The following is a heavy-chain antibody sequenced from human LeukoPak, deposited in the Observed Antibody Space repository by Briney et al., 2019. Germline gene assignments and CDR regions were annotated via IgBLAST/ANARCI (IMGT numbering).Heavy chain of an antibody. CDR3: ARVWSNWFDP. V-gene: IGHV4-30-2*01. J-gene: IGHJ5*02. CDR2: IYHSGST. CDR1: GGSISSGGYS. D-gene: IGHD2-8*02. Sequence: SETLSLTCAVSGGSISSGGYSWSWIRQPPGKGLEWIGYIYHSGSTYYNPSLKSRVTISVDRSKNQFSLKLSSVTAADTAVYYCARVWSNWFDPWGQGTLVTVSS.